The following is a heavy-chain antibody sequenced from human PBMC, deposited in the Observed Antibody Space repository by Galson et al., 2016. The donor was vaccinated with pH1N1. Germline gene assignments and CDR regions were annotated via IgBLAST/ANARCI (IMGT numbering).Heavy chain of an antibody. CDR3: ARMGVASGGRYYYGMDV. Sequence: ALVKPTQTLKLTCTFSGFSLSTFGVRESWIRQSPGKALEWLARIDWDDEKFYSPSLKTRLTISKDTSKDQVVLTMTNMDPVDTGTYYCARMGVASGGRYYYGMDVWGQGTTVTVSS. CDR1: GFSLSTFGVR. CDR2: IDWDDEK. V-gene: IGHV2-70*04. D-gene: IGHD3-10*01. J-gene: IGHJ6*02.